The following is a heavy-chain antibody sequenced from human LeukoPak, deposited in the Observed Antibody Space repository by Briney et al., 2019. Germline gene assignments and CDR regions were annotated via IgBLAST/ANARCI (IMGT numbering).Heavy chain of an antibody. Sequence: SGGSLRLSCAASGFTFSSYWMHWVRQAPGKGLLWVSRIHSDGSSTSYADSVKGRFTISRDNAKNTLYLQMNGLRAEDTAVYYCARAGQLRPATPDYWGQGTLVSVSS. CDR1: GFTFSSYW. CDR2: IHSDGSST. D-gene: IGHD2-21*01. V-gene: IGHV3-74*01. J-gene: IGHJ4*02. CDR3: ARAGQLRPATPDY.